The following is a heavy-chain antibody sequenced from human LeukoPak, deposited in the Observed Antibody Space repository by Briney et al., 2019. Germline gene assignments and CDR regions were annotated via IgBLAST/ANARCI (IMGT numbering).Heavy chain of an antibody. CDR1: GFTFSSYW. J-gene: IGHJ3*02. CDR2: ISSDGRST. CDR3: TRVGTYYAFDI. D-gene: IGHD1-1*01. V-gene: IGHV3-74*01. Sequence: GGSLRLSCAASGFTFSSYWMHWVRQAPGRGLVWVSRISSDGRSTSYPASVKGRFTISRDNAKNTLYLQMNSLRAEDTAVYYCTRVGTYYAFDIWGQGTMVTVSS.